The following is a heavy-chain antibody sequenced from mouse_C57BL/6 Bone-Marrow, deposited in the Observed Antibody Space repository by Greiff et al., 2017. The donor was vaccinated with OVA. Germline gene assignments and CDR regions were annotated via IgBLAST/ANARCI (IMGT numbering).Heavy chain of an antibody. D-gene: IGHD3-2*02. J-gene: IGHJ4*01. CDR3: ARGGTAQAPYYAMDY. Sequence: VQLQQPGAELVRPGSSVKLSCKASGYTFTSYWMHWVKQRPIQGLEWIGNIDPSDSETHYNQKFKDKATLTVDKSSSTAYMQLSSLTSEDSAVYYCARGGTAQAPYYAMDYWGQGTSVTVSS. CDR2: IDPSDSET. V-gene: IGHV1-52*01. CDR1: GYTFTSYW.